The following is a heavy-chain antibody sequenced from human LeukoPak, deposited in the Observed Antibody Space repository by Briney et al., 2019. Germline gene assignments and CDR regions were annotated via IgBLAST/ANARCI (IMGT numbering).Heavy chain of an antibody. CDR2: INAGNGNT. D-gene: IGHD6-19*01. CDR1: GYTFTSYA. J-gene: IGHJ4*02. V-gene: IGHV1-3*01. Sequence: ASVKVSCKASGYTFTSYAMHWVRQAPGQRLKWMGWINAGNGNTKYSQKFQGRVTITRDTSASTAYMELSSLRSEDTAVYYCARVRAVAAEFDYWGQGTLVTVSS. CDR3: ARVRAVAAEFDY.